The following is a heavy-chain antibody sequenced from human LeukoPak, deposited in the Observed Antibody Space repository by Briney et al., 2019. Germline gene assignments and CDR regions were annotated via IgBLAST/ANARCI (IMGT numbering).Heavy chain of an antibody. D-gene: IGHD3-16*01. Sequence: ASVKVSCKASGYTFTSYGISWVRQAPGQGLEWMGIINPSGGSTSYAQKFQGRVTMTRDTSTSTVYMELSSLRSEDTAVYYCARALERLRLGGDFDYWGQGTLVTVSS. V-gene: IGHV1-46*01. CDR1: GYTFTSYG. CDR3: ARALERLRLGGDFDY. J-gene: IGHJ4*02. CDR2: INPSGGST.